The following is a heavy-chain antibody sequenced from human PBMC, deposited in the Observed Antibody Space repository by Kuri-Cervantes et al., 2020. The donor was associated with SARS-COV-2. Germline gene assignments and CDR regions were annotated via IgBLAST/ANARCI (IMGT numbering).Heavy chain of an antibody. Sequence: LSLTCAASGFTFSDYYMSWIRQAPGQGLELVSYSSSSGSTIYYADSVKGRVTSSRDNAKNSLYLQMNSLRAEDTAVYYCARAPPPASPRGGMDVWGQGTTVTVSS. J-gene: IGHJ6*02. CDR3: ARAPPPASPRGGMDV. V-gene: IGHV3-11*01. CDR2: SSSSGSTI. D-gene: IGHD2-2*01. CDR1: GFTFSDYY.